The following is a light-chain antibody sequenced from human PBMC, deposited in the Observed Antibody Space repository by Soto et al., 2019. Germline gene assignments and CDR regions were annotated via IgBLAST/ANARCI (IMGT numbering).Light chain of an antibody. CDR2: YAS. V-gene: IGKV3-15*01. J-gene: IGKJ4*01. CDR1: QGVRSH. CDR3: QQYDDWPLT. Sequence: EIVMTQSQATLSVSPGERVTLFCRASQGVRSHLAWYQQQPGQAPRLLIYYASTRATAIPARFSGSGYGTEFTLTISSLQSEDFAIYYCQQYDDWPLTFGGGTKVEIK.